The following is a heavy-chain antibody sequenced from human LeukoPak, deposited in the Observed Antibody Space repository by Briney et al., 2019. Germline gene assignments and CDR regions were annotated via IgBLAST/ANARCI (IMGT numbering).Heavy chain of an antibody. Sequence: GGSLRLSCEASGFTLSSYSMNWVRQAPGKGLERVSSISGSGGRTYLADSVKGRFTISRDNSKNTVHLQMNSLRAEDTAIYYCAKDRELGLLEYWGQGTLVTVSS. CDR2: ISGSGGRT. J-gene: IGHJ4*02. CDR1: GFTLSSYS. CDR3: AKDRELGLLEY. V-gene: IGHV3-23*01. D-gene: IGHD7-27*01.